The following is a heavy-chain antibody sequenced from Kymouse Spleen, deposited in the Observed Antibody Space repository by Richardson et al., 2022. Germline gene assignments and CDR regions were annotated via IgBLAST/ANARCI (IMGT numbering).Heavy chain of an antibody. J-gene: IGHJ4*02. CDR2: INHSGST. V-gene: IGHV4-34*01. CDR1: GGSFSGYY. CDR3: ARGYSSSSDFDY. D-gene: IGHD6-6*01. Sequence: QVQLQQWGAGLLKPSETLSLTCAVYGGSFSGYYWSWIRQPPGKGLEWIGEINHSGSTNYNPSLKSRVTISVDTSKNQFSLKLSSVTAADTAVYYCARGYSSSSDFDYWGQGTLVTVSS.